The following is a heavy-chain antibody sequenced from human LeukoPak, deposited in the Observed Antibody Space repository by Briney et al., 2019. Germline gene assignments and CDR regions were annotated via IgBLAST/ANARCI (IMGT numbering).Heavy chain of an antibody. CDR1: GGSISSSSYY. CDR2: IYYSGST. V-gene: IGHV4-39*01. Sequence: SETLSLTCTVSGGSISSSSYYWGWVRQPPGNGLEWIGSIYYSGSTYYNPSLKSRVTISVDTSKNQFSLKLSSVTAADTAVYYCARQIVQYYYDSSGYLDYWGQGTLVTVSS. D-gene: IGHD3-22*01. J-gene: IGHJ4*02. CDR3: ARQIVQYYYDSSGYLDY.